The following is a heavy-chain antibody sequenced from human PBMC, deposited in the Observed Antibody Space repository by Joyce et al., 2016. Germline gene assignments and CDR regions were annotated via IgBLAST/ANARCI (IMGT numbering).Heavy chain of an antibody. CDR2: ISYDGKNT. CDR1: GVTFSGHS. V-gene: IGHV3-30*04. Sequence: QVKLVESGGGVVQPGRSLRLSCAASGVTFSGHSMHGVRKASGKGLDWVAIISYDGKNTHYGESMKGRFTISRDNSKNTVYLQVDSLRTEDTAVYYCARDGPKTTWDPGYYFDFWGQGTLVTVSS. J-gene: IGHJ4*02. D-gene: IGHD1-14*01. CDR3: ARDGPKTTWDPGYYFDF.